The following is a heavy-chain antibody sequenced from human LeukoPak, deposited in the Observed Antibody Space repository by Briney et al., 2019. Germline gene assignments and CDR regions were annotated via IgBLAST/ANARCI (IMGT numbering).Heavy chain of an antibody. CDR3: VRDFNWASDY. D-gene: IGHD3-16*01. V-gene: IGHV6-1*01. J-gene: IGHJ4*02. CDR1: GDSFSSKSVS. CDR2: TRYRSTWNT. Sequence: SQTLSLACAISGDSFSSKSVSWSWMRQSPARGLEYLGRTRYRSTWNTFYSLSVEGRITINADTSRNEVSLRLSSVTPEDTALYYCVRDFNWASDYCGQGTLVTVSS.